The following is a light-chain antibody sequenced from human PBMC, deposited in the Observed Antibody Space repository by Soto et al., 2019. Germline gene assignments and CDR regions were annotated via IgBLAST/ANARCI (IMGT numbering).Light chain of an antibody. CDR1: QSISSN. CDR3: QPYNNWPLT. Sequence: VMTQSPAILSLSPGERATLSCRASQSISSNLAWYQQKPGQAPRLLMFRASTRATGFPARFSGSGSGTEFTLTINSLQSEAFAVYYCQPYNNWPLTFGGGTKVEIK. V-gene: IGKV3-15*01. J-gene: IGKJ4*01. CDR2: RAS.